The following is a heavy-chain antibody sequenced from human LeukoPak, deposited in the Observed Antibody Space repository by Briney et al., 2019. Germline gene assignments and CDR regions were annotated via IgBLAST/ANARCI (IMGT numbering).Heavy chain of an antibody. CDR2: IYYSGST. J-gene: IGHJ4*02. Sequence: PSQTLSLTCTVSGGSISSGDYYWSWIRQPPGKGLEWIGYIYYSGSTYYNPSLKSRVTISVDTSKNQFSLKLSSVTAADTAVYYCARQQPDGRGYCSSTSCYALDSWGRGTLVTVSS. V-gene: IGHV4-30-4*08. D-gene: IGHD2-2*01. CDR1: GGSISSGDYY. CDR3: ARQQPDGRGYCSSTSCYALDS.